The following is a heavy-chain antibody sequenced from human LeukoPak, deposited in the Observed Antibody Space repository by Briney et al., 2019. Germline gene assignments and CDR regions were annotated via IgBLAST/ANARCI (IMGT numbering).Heavy chain of an antibody. CDR2: INPNSGGT. Sequence: ASVKVSCKASGYTFIDYYIHWVRQAPGQGLEWMGWINPNSGGTSYAQKYQGRVTMTRDTSISIAYMELSWLRSDDTAVYYGARGSCSGGSCYPPWFDPWGQGSLVTVS. D-gene: IGHD2-15*01. CDR3: ARGSCSGGSCYPPWFDP. V-gene: IGHV1-2*02. J-gene: IGHJ5*02. CDR1: GYTFIDYY.